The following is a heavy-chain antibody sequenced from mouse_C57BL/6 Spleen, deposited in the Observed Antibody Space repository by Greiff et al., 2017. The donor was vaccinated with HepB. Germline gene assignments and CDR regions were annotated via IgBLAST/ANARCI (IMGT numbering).Heavy chain of an antibody. D-gene: IGHD2-3*01. CDR2: ISSGSSTI. CDR3: ARNIYDGYYGYFDV. CDR1: GFTFSDYG. V-gene: IGHV5-17*01. J-gene: IGHJ1*03. Sequence: EVHLVESGGGLVKPGGSLKLSCAASGFTFSDYGMHWVRQAPEKGLEWVAYISSGSSTIYYADTVKGRFTISRDNAKNTLFLQMTSLRSEDTAMYYCARNIYDGYYGYFDVWGTGTTVTVSS.